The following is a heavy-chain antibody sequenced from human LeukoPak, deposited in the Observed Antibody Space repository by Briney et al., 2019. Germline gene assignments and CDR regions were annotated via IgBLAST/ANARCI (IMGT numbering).Heavy chain of an antibody. D-gene: IGHD6-6*01. CDR1: GLTFSHYG. J-gene: IGHJ2*01. CDR2: IEYDGTSI. V-gene: IGHV3-30*02. CDR3: ARGRAVRQNWYFDL. Sequence: TGGSRRLSCAASGLTFSHYGMNWVRQAPGKGLQWVAFIEYDGTSIYYTDSVKGRFTISRDNSKSTLYLQMTYLRAEDTAVDFCARGRAVRQNWYFDLWGRGTLVTLSS.